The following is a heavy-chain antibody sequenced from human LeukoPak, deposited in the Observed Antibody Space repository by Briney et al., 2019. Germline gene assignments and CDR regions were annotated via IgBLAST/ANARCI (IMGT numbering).Heavy chain of an antibody. D-gene: IGHD2-15*01. J-gene: IGHJ4*02. CDR3: AREIRYCSGGSCYSGSSGDY. V-gene: IGHV4-39*07. Sequence: SETLSLTCTVSGVSISSSSYYWGWIRQPPGKGLEWIGSIYYSGSTYYNPSLKSRVTISVDTSKNQFSLKLSSVTAADTAVYYCAREIRYCSGGSCYSGSSGDYWGQGTLVTVSS. CDR2: IYYSGST. CDR1: GVSISSSSYY.